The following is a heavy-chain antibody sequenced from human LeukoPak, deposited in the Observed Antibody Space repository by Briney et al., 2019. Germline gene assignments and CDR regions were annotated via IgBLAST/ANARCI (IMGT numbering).Heavy chain of an antibody. CDR2: ISGSGGST. CDR1: GFTFSTYS. J-gene: IGHJ4*02. D-gene: IGHD5-18*01. CDR3: ASYERGYSYGYVGY. Sequence: PGESLRLSCAASGFTFSTYSMNRVRQAPGKGLEWVSAISGSGGSTYYADSVKGRFTISRDNSKNTLYLQMNSLRAEDTAVYYCASYERGYSYGYVGYWGQGTLVTVSS. V-gene: IGHV3-23*01.